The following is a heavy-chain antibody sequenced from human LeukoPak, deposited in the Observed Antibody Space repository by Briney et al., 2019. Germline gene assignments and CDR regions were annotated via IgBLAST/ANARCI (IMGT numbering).Heavy chain of an antibody. V-gene: IGHV3-30-3*01. Sequence: GGSLRLSCAASGFTFSSYAMHWVRQAPGKGLEWVAVISYDGSNKYYADSVKGRFTISRDNSKNTLYLQMNSLRAEDTAVYYCATGEQWLVTAGLDYWGQGTLVTVSS. CDR3: ATGEQWLVTAGLDY. J-gene: IGHJ4*02. CDR2: ISYDGSNK. D-gene: IGHD6-19*01. CDR1: GFTFSSYA.